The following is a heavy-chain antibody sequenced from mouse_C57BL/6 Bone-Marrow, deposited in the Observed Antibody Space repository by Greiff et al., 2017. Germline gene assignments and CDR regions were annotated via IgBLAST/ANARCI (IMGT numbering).Heavy chain of an antibody. Sequence: VQLQQSGAELAKPGASVKLSCKASGYTFTSYWMHWVKQRPGQGLEWIGYINPSSGNTTYNQKFQDKAPLTADKSSSTAYMQLSSLTYEDSSVYYCARDSSSPDWYFDVWGTGTTVTVAS. V-gene: IGHV1-7*01. CDR2: INPSSGNT. D-gene: IGHD1-1*01. CDR3: ARDSSSPDWYFDV. CDR1: GYTFTSYW. J-gene: IGHJ1*03.